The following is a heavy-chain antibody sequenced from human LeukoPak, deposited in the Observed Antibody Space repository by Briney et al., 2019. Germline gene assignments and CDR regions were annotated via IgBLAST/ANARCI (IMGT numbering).Heavy chain of an antibody. V-gene: IGHV1-18*01. CDR3: ARLRITMVRGVIIKWVRWFDP. Sequence: WASVKVSCKASGYTFTSYGISWVRQAPGQGLEWMGWISAYNGNTNYAQKLQGRVTMTTDTSTSTAYMELRSLRSDDTAVYYCARLRITMVRGVIIKWVRWFDPWGQGTLVTVSS. D-gene: IGHD3-10*01. CDR2: ISAYNGNT. CDR1: GYTFTSYG. J-gene: IGHJ5*02.